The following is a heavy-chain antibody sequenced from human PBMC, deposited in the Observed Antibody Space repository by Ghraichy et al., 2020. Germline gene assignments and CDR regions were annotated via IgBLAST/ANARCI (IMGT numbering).Heavy chain of an antibody. D-gene: IGHD4-17*01. CDR2: ISYDGSNK. J-gene: IGHJ6*02. CDR1: GFTFSSYA. Sequence: GGSLRLSCAASGFTFSSYAMHWVRQAPGKGLEWVAVISYDGSNKYYADSVKGRFTISRDNSKNTLYLQMNSLRAEDTAVYYCARDRYGDYLGGMDVWGQGTTVTVSS. V-gene: IGHV3-30-3*01. CDR3: ARDRYGDYLGGMDV.